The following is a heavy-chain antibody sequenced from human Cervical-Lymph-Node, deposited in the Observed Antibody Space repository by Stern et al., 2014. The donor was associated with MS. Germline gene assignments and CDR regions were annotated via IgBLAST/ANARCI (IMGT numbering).Heavy chain of an antibody. CDR3: ARAMTTVTTATYWFDS. D-gene: IGHD4-17*01. V-gene: IGHV1-3*04. J-gene: IGHJ5*01. Sequence: QVQLVQSGAEVKKPGASVKISCKASGYTITNYAIHWVRQAPGQRLEWMGWINTDSGNTLYSYKFQGRVTITRDTSANTVYMELSSLKSEDTTVYYCARAMTTVTTATYWFDSWGQGTLVTVSS. CDR1: GYTITNYA. CDR2: INTDSGNT.